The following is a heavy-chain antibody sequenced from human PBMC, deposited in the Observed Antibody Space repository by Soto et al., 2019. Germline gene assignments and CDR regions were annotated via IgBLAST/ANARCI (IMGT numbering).Heavy chain of an antibody. V-gene: IGHV4-39*01. Sequence: SETLSLTCTVSGGSVSSSIYYWGWIRQPPGKGLEWIGSIYYSGSTYYNPSLKSRVTISVDTSKNQFSLKLSSVTAADTAVYYCARGSGVPDYYYYYGMDVWGQGTTVTVSS. CDR1: GGSVSSSIYY. CDR3: ARGSGVPDYYYYYGMDV. D-gene: IGHD2-15*01. CDR2: IYYSGST. J-gene: IGHJ6*02.